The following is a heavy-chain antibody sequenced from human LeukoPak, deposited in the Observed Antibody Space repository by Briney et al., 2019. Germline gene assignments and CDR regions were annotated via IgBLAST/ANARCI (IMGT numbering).Heavy chain of an antibody. V-gene: IGHV4-4*07. CDR3: ARAGYYYDSSGYFDY. Sequence: SETLSLTSTVPGGSISSYYWSWLRQPARKGLEWIGRVYTSGSTNYNPSLKSRVTMSVDTSKNQFSLKLGSVTAADTAVYYCARAGYYYDSSGYFDYWGQGTLVTVSS. J-gene: IGHJ4*02. CDR1: GGSISSYY. CDR2: VYTSGST. D-gene: IGHD3-22*01.